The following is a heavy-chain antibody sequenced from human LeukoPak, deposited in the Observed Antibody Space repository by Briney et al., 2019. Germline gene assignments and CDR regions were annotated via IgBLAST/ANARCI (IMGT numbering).Heavy chain of an antibody. CDR1: GFTFSSYA. D-gene: IGHD2-2*01. J-gene: IGHJ6*02. Sequence: GGSLRLSCAASGFTFSSYAMSWVRQAPGKGLEWVSAISGTGSTTFYADSVKGRFTISRDNSKNTLYLQMNSLRAEDTAVYYCAKKLGYCSSTSCYFFRHYYYGMDAWGQGTTVTVSS. V-gene: IGHV3-23*01. CDR3: AKKLGYCSSTSCYFFRHYYYGMDA. CDR2: ISGTGSTT.